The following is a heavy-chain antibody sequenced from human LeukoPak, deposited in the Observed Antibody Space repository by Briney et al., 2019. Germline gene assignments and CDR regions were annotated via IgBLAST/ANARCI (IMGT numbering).Heavy chain of an antibody. Sequence: GGSLRLSCAASGFTFSNYWMTWVRRAPGKGLEWVANIKQDESEIYYVDSVKGRFTISRDNAKDSLFLQMNSLRAEDTAVYYCARDRAAGYCGQGTLVTVSS. J-gene: IGHJ4*02. CDR3: ARDRAAGY. V-gene: IGHV3-7*01. CDR1: GFTFSNYW. D-gene: IGHD2-15*01. CDR2: IKQDESEI.